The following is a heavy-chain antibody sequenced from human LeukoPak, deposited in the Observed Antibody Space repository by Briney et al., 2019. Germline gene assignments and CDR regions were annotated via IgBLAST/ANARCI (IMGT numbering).Heavy chain of an antibody. D-gene: IGHD5-24*01. CDR1: GVPISSGGYY. J-gene: IGHJ4*02. CDR2: IYYSGST. CDR3: ARRVEMATVPTSEPFDY. V-gene: IGHV4-61*08. Sequence: SETLSLTCTVSGVPISSGGYYWSWIRQHPGKGLEWIGYIYYSGSTNYNPSLKSRVTISVDTSKNQFSLKLSSVTAADTAVYYCARRVEMATVPTSEPFDYWGQGTLVTVSS.